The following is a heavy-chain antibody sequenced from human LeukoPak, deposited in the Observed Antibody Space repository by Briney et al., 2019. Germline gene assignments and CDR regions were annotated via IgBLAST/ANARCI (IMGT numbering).Heavy chain of an antibody. D-gene: IGHD6-19*01. CDR3: ARGGLGSAFDN. V-gene: IGHV3-23*01. CDR2: ISGSGGST. J-gene: IGHJ4*02. Sequence: GGSLRLSCAASGFTFSSYAMSWVRQAPGKGLEWVSGISGSGGSTFYADSVKGRFTISRDNSKNTLYLQINSLRTDDTAVFYCARGGLGSAFDNWGQGTLVTVSS. CDR1: GFTFSSYA.